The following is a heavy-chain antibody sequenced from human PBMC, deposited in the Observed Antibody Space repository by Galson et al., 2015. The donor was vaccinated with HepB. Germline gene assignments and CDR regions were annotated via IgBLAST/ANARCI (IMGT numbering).Heavy chain of an antibody. J-gene: IGHJ4*02. CDR1: GFTFSNYA. V-gene: IGHV3-23*01. Sequence: SLRLSCAASGFTFSNYAMSWVRQAPGKGLEWVSGISGTGGSTYYADSVKGRFTISRDNSKNTLYLQMNSLRAEDTAVYYCAKGSNMITFGGVIAYWGQGTLVTVSS. CDR2: ISGTGGST. D-gene: IGHD3-16*02. CDR3: AKGSNMITFGGVIAY.